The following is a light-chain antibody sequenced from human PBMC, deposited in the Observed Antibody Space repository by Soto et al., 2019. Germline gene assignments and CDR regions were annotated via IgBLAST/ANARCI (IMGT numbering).Light chain of an antibody. J-gene: IGKJ1*01. CDR1: QSVSSW. V-gene: IGKV1-5*01. CDR3: QQYNTYPT. Sequence: DIQLTQSPSTLSASIGDRVTITCRASQSVSSWLAWYQQKPGKAPKLLIYDASSLESGVSSRFSGSGSGTEFTLTISSLQPDDFATYYCQQYNTYPTFGQGTKVDIK. CDR2: DAS.